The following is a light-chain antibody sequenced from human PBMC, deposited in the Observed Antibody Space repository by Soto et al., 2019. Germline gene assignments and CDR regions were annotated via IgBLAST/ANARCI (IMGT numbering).Light chain of an antibody. CDR2: DAS. J-gene: IGKJ4*02. CDR3: QQRSNWSRA. V-gene: IGKV3-11*01. CDR1: QNVNNY. Sequence: EIVLPQSPATLSLSPGERATLSCRASQNVNNYLAWYQQKPGQGPRLLIYDASSRATGIPARFRGSGSGTDFILTICSREPEDFALYYCQQRSNWSRAFGGGAKVEVK.